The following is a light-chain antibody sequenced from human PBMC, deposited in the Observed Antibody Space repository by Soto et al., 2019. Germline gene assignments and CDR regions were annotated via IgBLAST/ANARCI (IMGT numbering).Light chain of an antibody. CDR1: QSITSY. CDR3: QQTYSTPRT. J-gene: IGKJ1*01. CDR2: AVS. Sequence: DIQITQSPSSLSASVGDRVTITCRASQSITSYLNWYQQKPGKAPKLLIYAVSNLQSGVPSRFSGSGSGTDFTLTISSLQPEDFATYYCQQTYSTPRTFGQGTKVEIK. V-gene: IGKV1-39*01.